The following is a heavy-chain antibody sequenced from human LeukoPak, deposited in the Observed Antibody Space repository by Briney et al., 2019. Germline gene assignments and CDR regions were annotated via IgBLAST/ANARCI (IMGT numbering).Heavy chain of an antibody. V-gene: IGHV1-18*01. CDR3: ARGGVQKGWLGGGFYYFDY. CDR2: ISAYNGNT. Sequence: ASVKVSCKASGYTFTSYGISWVRQAPGQGLEWMGWISAYNGNTNYAQKLQGRVTMTTDTSTSTAYMELRSLRSDDTAVYYCARGGVQKGWLGGGFYYFDYWGQGTLVTVSS. J-gene: IGHJ4*02. CDR1: GYTFTSYG. D-gene: IGHD6-19*01.